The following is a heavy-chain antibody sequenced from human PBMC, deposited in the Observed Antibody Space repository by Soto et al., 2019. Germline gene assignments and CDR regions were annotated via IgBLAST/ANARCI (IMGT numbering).Heavy chain of an antibody. CDR2: TYYRSRWYS. V-gene: IGHV6-1*01. J-gene: IGHJ6*02. Sequence: SLTLSLTCVISGDSVSSSSVAWNWVRQSPSRGLEWLGRTYYRSRWYSDFAVSVRGRIVINADTSKNQFSLQLNSVTPEDTAVYFCARSEEDSDYYYYGLDVWGQGTTVTVSS. CDR3: ARSEEDSDYYYYGLDV. D-gene: IGHD2-15*01. CDR1: GDSVSSSSVA.